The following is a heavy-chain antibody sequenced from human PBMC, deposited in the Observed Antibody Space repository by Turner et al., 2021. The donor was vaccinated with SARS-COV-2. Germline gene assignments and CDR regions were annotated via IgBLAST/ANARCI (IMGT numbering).Heavy chain of an antibody. Sequence: EVQLVESGGGLVQPGGSLSLSCAASGFTFSIYWMSWVRQAPGKGLEWVANIKQDGSEKYYVDSVKGRFTISRDNAKNSLYLQMNSLRAEDTAVYYCARLAGSSWHFDYWGQGTLVTVSS. CDR3: ARLAGSSWHFDY. V-gene: IGHV3-7*01. J-gene: IGHJ4*02. D-gene: IGHD6-13*01. CDR2: IKQDGSEK. CDR1: GFTFSIYW.